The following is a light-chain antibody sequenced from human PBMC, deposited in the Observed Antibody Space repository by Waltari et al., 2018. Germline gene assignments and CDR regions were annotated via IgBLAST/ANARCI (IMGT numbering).Light chain of an antibody. J-gene: IGLJ3*02. CDR2: KNN. CDR1: SSTIEPNS. V-gene: IGLV1-47*01. Sequence: QSVLTQPPSASGTPGQRVTFSCSGSSSTIEPNSVSWYQQLPGAAPKLLNYKNNQRPSGIPDRFSGSKSGTSASLAISGLRSEDETDYYCAAWDDSLSGWVFGGGTKVTVL. CDR3: AAWDDSLSGWV.